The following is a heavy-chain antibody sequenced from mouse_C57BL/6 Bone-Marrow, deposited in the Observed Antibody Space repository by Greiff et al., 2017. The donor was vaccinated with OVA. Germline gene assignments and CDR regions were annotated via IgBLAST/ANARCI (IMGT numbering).Heavy chain of an antibody. Sequence: EVKLVESGGGLVQPGGSLSLSCAASGFTFTDYYMSWVRQPPGKALEWLGFISNKANGYTTASSASLKGRYTIARDSSQIILYLQMNALRAEDSATYYCAIYITDLTFDVWGTGTTVTVSS. J-gene: IGHJ1*03. D-gene: IGHD4-1*01. CDR2: ISNKANGYTT. V-gene: IGHV7-3*01. CDR3: AIYITDLTFDV. CDR1: GFTFTDYY.